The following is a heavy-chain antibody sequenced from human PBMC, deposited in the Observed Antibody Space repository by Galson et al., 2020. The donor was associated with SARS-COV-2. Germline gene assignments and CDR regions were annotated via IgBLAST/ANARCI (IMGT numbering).Heavy chain of an antibody. CDR3: ASERSTNIAVAGTFDY. CDR1: GYTFTSYA. V-gene: IGHV1-3*01. J-gene: IGHJ4*02. CDR2: INAGNGNT. D-gene: IGHD6-19*01. Sequence: ASVKVSCNASGYTFTSYAMHWVRQAPGQRLEWMGRINAGNGNTKYSQKFQGRVTITRDTSASTAYMELSSLRSEDTAVYYCASERSTNIAVAGTFDYWGQGTLVTVSS.